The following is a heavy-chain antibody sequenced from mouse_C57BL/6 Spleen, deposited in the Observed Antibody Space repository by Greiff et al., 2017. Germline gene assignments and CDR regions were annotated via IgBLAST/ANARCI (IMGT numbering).Heavy chain of an antibody. J-gene: IGHJ2*01. Sequence: QVQLQQSGPELVKPGASVKLSCKASGYAFSSSWMNWVKQRPGKGLEWIGRIYPGDGDTNYNGKFKGKATLTADKSSSTAYMQLSSLTSEDSAVYFCARLGTTVDFDYWGQGTTLTVSS. CDR2: IYPGDGDT. CDR1: GYAFSSSW. CDR3: ARLGTTVDFDY. V-gene: IGHV1-82*01. D-gene: IGHD1-1*01.